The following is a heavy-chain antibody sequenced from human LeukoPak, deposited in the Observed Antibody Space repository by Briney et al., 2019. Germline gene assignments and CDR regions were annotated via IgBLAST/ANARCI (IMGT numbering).Heavy chain of an antibody. D-gene: IGHD5-18*01. V-gene: IGHV3-30*03. CDR1: GFTFSSYG. Sequence: PGGSLRLSCAASGFTFSSYGMHWVRQAPGKGLEWVAVISYDGSNKYYADSVKGRFTISRDNSKNTLYLQMNSLRAEDTAVYYCARESGTAMATGYFDLWGRGTLVTVSS. J-gene: IGHJ2*01. CDR3: ARESGTAMATGYFDL. CDR2: ISYDGSNK.